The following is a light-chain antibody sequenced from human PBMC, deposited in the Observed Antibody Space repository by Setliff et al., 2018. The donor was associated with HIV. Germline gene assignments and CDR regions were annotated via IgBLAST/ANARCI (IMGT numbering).Light chain of an antibody. Sequence: QSALTQPASASGSPGQSITISCIGTSSDVGGYDFVSWYQQRPGKAPKLIIFDVTERPSGVSHRCSGSKSGNTASLTISGLQTEDEADYFCASYRSPATYVFGIGTKVTVL. CDR2: DVT. CDR3: ASYRSPATYV. CDR1: SSDVGGYDF. J-gene: IGLJ1*01. V-gene: IGLV2-14*03.